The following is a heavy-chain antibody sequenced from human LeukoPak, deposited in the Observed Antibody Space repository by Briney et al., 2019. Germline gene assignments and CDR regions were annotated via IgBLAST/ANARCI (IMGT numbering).Heavy chain of an antibody. CDR2: IYYSGST. CDR3: ARGGHDYGDYFDY. CDR1: GGSISSYY. V-gene: IGHV4-59*01. J-gene: IGHJ4*02. D-gene: IGHD4-17*01. Sequence: PSETPSLTCTVYGGSISSYYWSWIRQPPGKGLEWIGYIYYSGSTNYNPSLKSRVTISVDTSKNQFSLKLSSVTAADTAVYYCARGGHDYGDYFDYWGQGTLVTVSS.